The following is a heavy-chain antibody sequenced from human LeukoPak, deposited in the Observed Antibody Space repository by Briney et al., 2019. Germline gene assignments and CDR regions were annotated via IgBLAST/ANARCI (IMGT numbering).Heavy chain of an antibody. D-gene: IGHD6-13*01. V-gene: IGHV4-59*11. J-gene: IGHJ6*03. Sequence: SETLSLTCTVSGGSISSHYWSWIWQPPGKGLEWIGYINHSGNTNYNPSLKSRVTISVDTSKNQFSLKLSSVTAADTAVYYCARGGSSWYKVYYYMDVWGKGTMVTVSS. CDR1: GGSISSHY. CDR2: INHSGNT. CDR3: ARGGSSWYKVYYYMDV.